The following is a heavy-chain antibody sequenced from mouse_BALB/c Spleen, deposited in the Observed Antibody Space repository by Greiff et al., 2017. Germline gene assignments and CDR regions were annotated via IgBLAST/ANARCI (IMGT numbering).Heavy chain of an antibody. CDR2: ISYSGST. V-gene: IGHV3-2*02. D-gene: IGHD2-1*01. Sequence: EVQLVESGPGLVKPSQSLSLTCTVTGYSITSDYAWNWIRQFPGNKLEWMGYISYSGSTSYNPSLKSRISITRDTSKNQFFLQLNSVTTEDTATYYCARGIYYGNCWGQGTSVTVSS. CDR1: GYSITSDYA. J-gene: IGHJ4*01. CDR3: ARGIYYGNC.